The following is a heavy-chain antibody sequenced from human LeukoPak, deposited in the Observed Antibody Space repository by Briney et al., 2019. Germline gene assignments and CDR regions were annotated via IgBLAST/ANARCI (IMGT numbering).Heavy chain of an antibody. Sequence: SVKVSSKASGGTFSSYAISWVRQAPGQGLEWMGRIIPIFGIANYAQKFQGRVTITADKSTSTAYMELSSLRSEDTAVYYCASDQENYYDSSGYYFGDYWGQGTLVTVSS. D-gene: IGHD3-22*01. V-gene: IGHV1-69*04. CDR1: GGTFSSYA. CDR2: IIPIFGIA. CDR3: ASDQENYYDSSGYYFGDY. J-gene: IGHJ4*02.